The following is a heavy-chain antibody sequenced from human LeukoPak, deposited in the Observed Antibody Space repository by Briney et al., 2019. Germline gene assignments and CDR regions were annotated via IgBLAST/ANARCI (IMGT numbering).Heavy chain of an antibody. Sequence: GGSLRLSCAVSGFTFSGSWMSWLRQPPGKGLEWVANIEPYGSETHYLDSVKDRFTVSRDNAKQSLYLQMNSLRVEGTGVYYCARDGSGYSSSWGQGTLVTVSS. D-gene: IGHD5-18*01. CDR3: ARDGSGYSSS. V-gene: IGHV3-7*01. CDR1: GFTFSGSW. CDR2: IEPYGSET. J-gene: IGHJ4*02.